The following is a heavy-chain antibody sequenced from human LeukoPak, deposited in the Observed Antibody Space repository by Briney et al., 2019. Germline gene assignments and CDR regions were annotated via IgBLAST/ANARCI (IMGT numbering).Heavy chain of an antibody. D-gene: IGHD3-3*01. V-gene: IGHV1-2*02. Sequence: ASVKVSCKASGYTFTGYYMHWVRQAPGQGLEWKGWINPNSGGTNYAQKFQGRVTMTRDTSISTAYMELSRLRSDDTAVYYCARGYYDFWSGSDPNFDYWGQGTLVTVSS. CDR3: ARGYYDFWSGSDPNFDY. CDR2: INPNSGGT. CDR1: GYTFTGYY. J-gene: IGHJ4*02.